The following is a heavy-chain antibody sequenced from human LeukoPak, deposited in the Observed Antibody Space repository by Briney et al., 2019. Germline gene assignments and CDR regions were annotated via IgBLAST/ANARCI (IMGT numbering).Heavy chain of an antibody. V-gene: IGHV1-2*02. CDR2: INPNSGGT. J-gene: IGHJ5*02. D-gene: IGHD3-16*01. CDR1: GYTFTGYY. Sequence: ASVKVSCKASGYTFTGYYMHWVRQAPGQGLEWMGWINPNSGGTNYAQKFQGRVIMTRDTSFSTAYMDLSRLRSEDTAVYYCAREWDAYFKNWFDPWGQGTLVTVSS. CDR3: AREWDAYFKNWFDP.